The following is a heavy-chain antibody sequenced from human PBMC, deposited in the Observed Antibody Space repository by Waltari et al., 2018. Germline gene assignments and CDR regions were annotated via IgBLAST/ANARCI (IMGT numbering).Heavy chain of an antibody. CDR3: ATYIGASIGTAAFDV. CDR2: LSYSGAT. CDR1: DVSITSNRPY. J-gene: IGHJ3*01. V-gene: IGHV4-39*01. D-gene: IGHD5-12*01. Sequence: HLQLQESGPGLLKPSETLSLTCSVSDVSITSNRPYWVWIRQPPGQGLEWIGTLSYSGATDSSPSLKSRVTISGDTSKNQLSLILGSVTAADTAVYYCATYIGASIGTAAFDVWGQGTMVTVSA.